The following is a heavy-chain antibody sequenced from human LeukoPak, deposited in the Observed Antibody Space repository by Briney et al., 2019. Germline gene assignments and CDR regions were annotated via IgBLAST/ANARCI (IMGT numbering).Heavy chain of an antibody. CDR2: MNQDGSEK. D-gene: IGHD2-15*01. Sequence: GGSLRLSCAASTFSVSTNYMSWVRQAPGKGLEWVANMNQDGSEKYYVDSVKGRFTISRDNAKNSLYLQMNSLRAEDTAVYYCARDRVGDYWGQGTLVTVSS. V-gene: IGHV3-7*01. J-gene: IGHJ4*02. CDR3: ARDRVGDY. CDR1: TFSVSTNY.